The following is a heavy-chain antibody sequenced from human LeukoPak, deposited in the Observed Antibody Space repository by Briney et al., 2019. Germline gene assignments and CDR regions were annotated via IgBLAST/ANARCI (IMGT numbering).Heavy chain of an antibody. V-gene: IGHV3-20*04. CDR2: INWNGGST. J-gene: IGHJ4*02. D-gene: IGHD3-22*01. CDR3: ARDLDYYDSSGYWGYFDY. Sequence: GGSLRLSCAASGFTFDDYGMSWVRQVPGKGLEWVSGINWNGGSTGYADSVKGRFTISRDNAKNSLYLQMNSLRAEDTAVYYCARDLDYYDSSGYWGYFDYWGQGTLVTVSS. CDR1: GFTFDDYG.